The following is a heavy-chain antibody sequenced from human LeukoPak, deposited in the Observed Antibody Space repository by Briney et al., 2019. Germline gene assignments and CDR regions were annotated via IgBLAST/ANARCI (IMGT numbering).Heavy chain of an antibody. CDR3: ARDHYDSSGYPHYYFDY. CDR2: ISAYNGNT. CDR1: GYTFTSYG. J-gene: IGHJ4*02. V-gene: IGHV1-18*01. Sequence: GASVKVSCTASGYTFTSYGISWVRQAPGQGLEWMGWISAYNGNTNYAQKLQGRVTMITDTSTSTAYMELRSLRSDDTAVYYCARDHYDSSGYPHYYFDYWGQGTLVTVSS. D-gene: IGHD3-22*01.